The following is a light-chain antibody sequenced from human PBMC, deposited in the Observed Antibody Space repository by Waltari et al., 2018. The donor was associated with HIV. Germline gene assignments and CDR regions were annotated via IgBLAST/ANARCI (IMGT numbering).Light chain of an antibody. J-gene: IGKJ2*01. CDR2: QAS. CDR1: QTISRW. V-gene: IGKV1-5*03. CDR3: QQYKSSPYT. Sequence: DIQMTQSPSTLSASVGDRVTITCRASQTISRWLAWYQQKPGKAPKLLISQASTLARGVPSRFSGSGSGEEFNFTSQILQPNDFATYDCQQYKSSPYTFGQGTKLEIK.